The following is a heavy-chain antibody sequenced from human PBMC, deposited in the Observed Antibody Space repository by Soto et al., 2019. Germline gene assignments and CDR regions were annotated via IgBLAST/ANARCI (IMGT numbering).Heavy chain of an antibody. V-gene: IGHV3-23*01. CDR3: AKDNTNYGYAFDI. D-gene: IGHD4-17*01. Sequence: GSLRLSCAASGFTFSSYAMGWVRQAPGKGLEWVSAISGSGGSTYYADSVKGRFTISRDNSKNTLYLQMNSLRAEDTAVYYCAKDNTNYGYAFDIWGQGTMVTVSS. CDR2: ISGSGGST. CDR1: GFTFSSYA. J-gene: IGHJ3*02.